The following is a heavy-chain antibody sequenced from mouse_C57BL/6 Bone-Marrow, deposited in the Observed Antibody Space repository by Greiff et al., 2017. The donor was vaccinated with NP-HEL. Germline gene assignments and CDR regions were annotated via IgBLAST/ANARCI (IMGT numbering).Heavy chain of an antibody. D-gene: IGHD2-4*01. CDR3: AREGIYYDYDVGLGYAMDY. J-gene: IGHJ4*01. CDR1: GYTFTSYG. Sequence: VKLMESGAELARPGASVKLSCKASGYTFTSYGISWVQQRTGQGLEWIGEIYPRSGNTYYNEKFKGKATLTADKSSSTAYMELRSLTSEDSAVYFCAREGIYYDYDVGLGYAMDYWGQGTSVTVSS. CDR2: IYPRSGNT. V-gene: IGHV1-81*01.